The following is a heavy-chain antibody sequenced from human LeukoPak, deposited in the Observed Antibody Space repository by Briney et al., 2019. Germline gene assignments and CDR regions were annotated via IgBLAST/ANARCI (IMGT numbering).Heavy chain of an antibody. CDR2: IYYSGST. J-gene: IGHJ4*02. Sequence: SETLSLTCTVSGGSISNYYWSWIRQPPGKGLEWIGYIYYSGSTKYNPSLKSRVTISVDTSKNQFSLRLSSVTAADTAVYYCARHRTASDYWGQGTLVTVSS. CDR1: GGSISNYY. D-gene: IGHD3-16*02. V-gene: IGHV4-59*01. CDR3: ARHRTASDY.